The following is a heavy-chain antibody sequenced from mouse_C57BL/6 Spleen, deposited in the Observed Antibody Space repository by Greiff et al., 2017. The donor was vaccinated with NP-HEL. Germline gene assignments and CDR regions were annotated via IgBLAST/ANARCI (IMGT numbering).Heavy chain of an antibody. CDR3: AREESTTVVEWAMDY. Sequence: QVQLQQPGAELVKPGASVKLSCKASGFTFTSYWMHWVKQRPGQGLEWIGMIHPNSGSTNYNEKFKSKATLTVDKSSSTDYMQLNSLTSEDSAVYYCAREESTTVVEWAMDYWGQGTSVTVSS. CDR1: GFTFTSYW. D-gene: IGHD1-1*01. CDR2: IHPNSGST. V-gene: IGHV1-64*01. J-gene: IGHJ4*01.